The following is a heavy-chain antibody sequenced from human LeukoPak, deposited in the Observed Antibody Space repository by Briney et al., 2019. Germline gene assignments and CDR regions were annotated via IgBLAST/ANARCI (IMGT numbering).Heavy chain of an antibody. Sequence: GGSLRLSCAASGFTFSSYAMSWVRQAPGKGLEWVSAISGSGGDTSYADSVKGRFTVSRDNSKNTLYLRLNSLRAEDTAVYFCAKDSYPGYDTSGYSMYFFDYWGQGTLVTVSS. V-gene: IGHV3-23*01. J-gene: IGHJ4*02. CDR3: AKDSYPGYDTSGYSMYFFDY. CDR1: GFTFSSYA. D-gene: IGHD3-22*01. CDR2: ISGSGGDT.